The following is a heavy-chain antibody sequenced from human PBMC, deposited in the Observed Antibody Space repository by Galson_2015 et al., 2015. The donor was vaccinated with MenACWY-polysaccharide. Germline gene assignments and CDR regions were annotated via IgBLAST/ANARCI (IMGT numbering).Heavy chain of an antibody. Sequence: SVKVSCKASGYTFTNYGISWVRRAPGQGLEWMGWVSTYNGNTDYAQNLQGRLTMTTDTPTSTAYMELRSLSSDDTAVYYCARDKQMGIWGQGTMVTVSS. CDR2: VSTYNGNT. V-gene: IGHV1-18*01. CDR1: GYTFTNYG. CDR3: ARDKQMGI. D-gene: IGHD6-13*01. J-gene: IGHJ3*02.